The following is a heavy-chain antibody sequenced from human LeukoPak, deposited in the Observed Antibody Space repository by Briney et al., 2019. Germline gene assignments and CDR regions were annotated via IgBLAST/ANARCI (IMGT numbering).Heavy chain of an antibody. Sequence: GRSLTLSCAASGFTFSSFGMHWVRQAPGKGLEWVSAVSDSGGTTYYADSVKGRFTISRDNSKNTLYLQMNRLRAEDTAVYYCAKAAAGYWYFDLWGRGTLVTVSS. CDR1: GFTFSSFG. D-gene: IGHD6-13*01. J-gene: IGHJ2*01. V-gene: IGHV3-23*01. CDR3: AKAAAGYWYFDL. CDR2: VSDSGGTT.